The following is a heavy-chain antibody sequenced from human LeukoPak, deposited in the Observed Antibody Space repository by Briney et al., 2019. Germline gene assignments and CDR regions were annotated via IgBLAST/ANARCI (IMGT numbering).Heavy chain of an antibody. J-gene: IGHJ6*03. D-gene: IGHD1-14*01. V-gene: IGHV4-4*07. CDR3: ARAYKGSISLNYYYYMDV. CDR2: IYTTGGT. CDR1: GGSISSYY. Sequence: SETLSLTCTVSGGSISSYYWSWIRQPAGKGLEWIGRIYTTGGTNYNPSLKSRVTMSIDTSKNQFSLKLSSVTAADTAVYYCARAYKGSISLNYYYYMDVWGKGTTVTVSS.